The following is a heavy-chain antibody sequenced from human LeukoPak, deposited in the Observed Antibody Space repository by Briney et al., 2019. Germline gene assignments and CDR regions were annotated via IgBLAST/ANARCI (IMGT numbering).Heavy chain of an antibody. Sequence: GGSLRLSCAASGFTFSDYYMSWIRQAPGKGLEWVSYLSSSGSTIYYADSVKGRFTISRDTAKKSLYLQMNSLRAEDTAVYYCARARYYYDSSGSDAFDIWGQGTMVTVSS. J-gene: IGHJ3*02. D-gene: IGHD3-22*01. V-gene: IGHV3-11*01. CDR1: GFTFSDYY. CDR3: ARARYYYDSSGSDAFDI. CDR2: LSSSGSTI.